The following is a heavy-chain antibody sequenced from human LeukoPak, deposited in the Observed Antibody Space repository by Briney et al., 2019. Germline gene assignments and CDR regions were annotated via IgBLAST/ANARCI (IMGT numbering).Heavy chain of an antibody. D-gene: IGHD3-22*01. Sequence: PSETLSLTCAVSGYSISSGYYGGWIRQPPGKGLEWIGSIYHSGSTYYNPSLKSRVTISVDTSKNQFSLKLSSVTAADTAVYYCARVRGFYDSSGYPIDYWGQGTLVTVSS. V-gene: IGHV4-38-2*01. CDR3: ARVRGFYDSSGYPIDY. CDR2: IYHSGST. CDR1: GYSISSGYY. J-gene: IGHJ4*02.